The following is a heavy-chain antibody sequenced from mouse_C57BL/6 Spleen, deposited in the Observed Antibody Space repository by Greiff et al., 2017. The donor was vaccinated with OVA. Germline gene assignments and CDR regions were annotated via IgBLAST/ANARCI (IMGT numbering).Heavy chain of an antibody. Sequence: VQLQQSGAELVRPGTSVKLSCKASGYTFTSYWMHWVKQRPGQGLEWIGVIDPSDSYTNYNQKFKGKATLTVDTSSSTAYMQLSSLTSEDSAVYYCARYSPYFDYWGQGTTLTVSS. J-gene: IGHJ2*01. D-gene: IGHD2-12*01. CDR2: IDPSDSYT. V-gene: IGHV1-59*01. CDR3: ARYSPYFDY. CDR1: GYTFTSYW.